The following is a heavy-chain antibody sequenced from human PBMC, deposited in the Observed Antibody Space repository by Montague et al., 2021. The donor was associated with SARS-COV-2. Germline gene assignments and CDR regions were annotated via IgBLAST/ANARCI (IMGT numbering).Heavy chain of an antibody. V-gene: IGHV4-39*07. Sequence: SETLSLTCTVSGGSISSSSNYWGWIRQPPGKGLEWIGSIYYSGSTYYNSSLQSRVIISVDRSKIQFSLKLNSVTAADTAIYYCARLPYDNSYGMDVWGQGTAVTVSS. D-gene: IGHD3-9*01. J-gene: IGHJ6*02. CDR2: IYYSGST. CDR3: ARLPYDNSYGMDV. CDR1: GGSISSSSNY.